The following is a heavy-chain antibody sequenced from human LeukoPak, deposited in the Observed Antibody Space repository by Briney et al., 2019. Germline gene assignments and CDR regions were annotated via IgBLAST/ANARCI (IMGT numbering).Heavy chain of an antibody. CDR1: GGSISSSSYY. D-gene: IGHD1/OR15-1a*01. V-gene: IGHV4-39*01. Sequence: SETLSLTCTVSGGSISSSSYYWGWIRQPPGKGLAWIGSIYYSGSTYYNPSLKSRVTISVDTSKNQFSLKLRSVTAADTAVYYCARLPYNWNTNNWFDPWGQGTLVTVS. CDR2: IYYSGST. J-gene: IGHJ5*02. CDR3: ARLPYNWNTNNWFDP.